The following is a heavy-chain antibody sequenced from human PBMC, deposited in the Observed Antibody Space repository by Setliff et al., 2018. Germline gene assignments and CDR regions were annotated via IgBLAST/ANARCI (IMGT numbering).Heavy chain of an antibody. J-gene: IGHJ3*02. CDR2: INAGNGNT. CDR3: AREVLPLVREEAFYI. V-gene: IGHV1-3*01. CDR1: GYSFAKYA. Sequence: KVSCKASGYSFAKYALHWVRQAPGQRLEWMGWINAGNGNTKCSQNFQGRVTITRDTSASTAYVELSSLRSEDTAVYHCAREVLPLVREEAFYIWGQGTMVTVSS. D-gene: IGHD2-2*01.